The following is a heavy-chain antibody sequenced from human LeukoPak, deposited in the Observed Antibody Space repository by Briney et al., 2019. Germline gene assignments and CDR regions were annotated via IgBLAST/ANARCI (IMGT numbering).Heavy chain of an antibody. Sequence: SETLSLTCTVSGGSISSYYWSWIRQPPGKGLEWIGYIYTSGSTNYNPSLKRRVTISVDTSKNQFSLKLSSVTAADTAVYYCARQDRGGPYYYFDYWGQGTLVTVSS. J-gene: IGHJ4*02. D-gene: IGHD3-10*01. CDR3: ARQDRGGPYYYFDY. CDR2: IYTSGST. V-gene: IGHV4-4*09. CDR1: GGSISSYY.